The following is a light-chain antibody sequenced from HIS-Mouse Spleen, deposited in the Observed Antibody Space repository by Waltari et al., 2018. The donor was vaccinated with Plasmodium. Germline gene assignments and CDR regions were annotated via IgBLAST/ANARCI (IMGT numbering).Light chain of an antibody. CDR3: KQYNNWPT. V-gene: IGKV3-15*01. J-gene: IGKJ5*01. CDR2: GAS. Sequence: EIVMTQSPATLSVSPGERATLSCRASQSVSSNLAWYQQKPGQAPRLLIYGASTRATGIPARFIGSWSGTEFTLTISSMQSEDFAVYYCKQYNNWPTFGQGTRLEIK. CDR1: QSVSSN.